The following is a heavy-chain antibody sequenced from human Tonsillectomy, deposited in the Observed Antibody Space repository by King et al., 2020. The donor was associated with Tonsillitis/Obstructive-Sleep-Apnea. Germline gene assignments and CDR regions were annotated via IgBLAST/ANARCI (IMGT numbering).Heavy chain of an antibody. V-gene: IGHV4-34*01. Sequence: VQLQQWGAGLLKPSETLSLTCAVYGGSFSGYYYTWLRQPPGKGLEWIGEINHSGSTNYNPSLRSRVTIPLDTSKNQFSLKLNSVTAADAAMYFCARAPPGRLGFDYWGQGTLVTVSS. CDR1: GGSFSGYY. CDR3: ARAPPGRLGFDY. CDR2: INHSGST. D-gene: IGHD3-9*01. J-gene: IGHJ4*02.